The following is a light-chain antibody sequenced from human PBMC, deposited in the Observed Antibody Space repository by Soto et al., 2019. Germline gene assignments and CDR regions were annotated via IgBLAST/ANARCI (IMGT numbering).Light chain of an antibody. CDR2: AAS. Sequence: DIQLTQSPSFLSASVGDRVTITCRASQDINTYLAWYQQKPGKAPKLLIFAASTLQNGVPSRFSRSRSRTEFTVAITNLQPEDFASYYCQRRKSYPLPCGQETRQEI. J-gene: IGKJ5*01. CDR1: QDINTY. V-gene: IGKV1-9*01. CDR3: QRRKSYPLP.